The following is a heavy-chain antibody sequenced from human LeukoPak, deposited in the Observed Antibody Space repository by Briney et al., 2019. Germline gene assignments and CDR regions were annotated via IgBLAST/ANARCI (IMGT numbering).Heavy chain of an antibody. J-gene: IGHJ6*03. V-gene: IGHV4-59*08. CDR1: GGSISSYY. CDR2: IYYSGST. CDR3: ARLGASGGYYYYYYMDV. Sequence: SETLSLTCTVSGGSISSYYWSWIRQPPGKGLEWIGYIYYSGSTNYNPSLKSRVTISVDTSKNHFSLKLSSVTAADTAVYYCARLGASGGYYYYYYMDVWGKGTTVTVSS. D-gene: IGHD3-16*01.